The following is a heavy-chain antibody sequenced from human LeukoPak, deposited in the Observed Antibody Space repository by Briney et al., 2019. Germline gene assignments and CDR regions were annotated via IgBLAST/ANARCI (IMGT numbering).Heavy chain of an antibody. D-gene: IGHD6-13*01. J-gene: IGHJ3*02. CDR3: ATFYSSSWPDAFDI. V-gene: IGHV4-39*07. CDR1: GGSISSSGYY. CDR2: IYYSGST. Sequence: PSETLSLTCTVSGGSISSSGYYWGWIRQPPGKGLEWIGSIYYSGSTYYNPSLKSRVTISVDTSKNQFSLKLSSVTAADTAVYYCATFYSSSWPDAFDIWGQGTMVTVSS.